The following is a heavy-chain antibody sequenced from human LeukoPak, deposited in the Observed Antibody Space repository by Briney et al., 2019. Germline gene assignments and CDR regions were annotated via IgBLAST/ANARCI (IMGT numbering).Heavy chain of an antibody. V-gene: IGHV3-48*01. CDR1: GSPSSTSN. Sequence: PGGSLRLSCEALGSPSSTSNLSWFGKPPGKGLEWVSYISSSGSTIYYADSVKGRFTISRDNSKNTLYLQMDSLRAEDTAVYYCAKLRDYWGQGTLVTVSS. CDR3: AKLRDY. J-gene: IGHJ4*02. CDR2: ISSSGSTI. D-gene: IGHD4-23*01.